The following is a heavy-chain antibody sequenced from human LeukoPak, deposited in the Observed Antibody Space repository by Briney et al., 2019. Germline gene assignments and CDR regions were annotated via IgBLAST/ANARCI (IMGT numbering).Heavy chain of an antibody. J-gene: IGHJ5*02. CDR1: GGTFSSYA. CDR3: ARDGSVPAPNNWFDP. CDR2: IIPIFGIA. D-gene: IGHD2-2*01. Sequence: SVTVSCKASGGTFSSYAISWVRQAPGQGLEWMGRIIPIFGIANYAQKFQGRVTITADKSTSTAYMELSSLRSEDTAVYYCARDGSVPAPNNWFDPWGQGTLVTVSS. V-gene: IGHV1-69*04.